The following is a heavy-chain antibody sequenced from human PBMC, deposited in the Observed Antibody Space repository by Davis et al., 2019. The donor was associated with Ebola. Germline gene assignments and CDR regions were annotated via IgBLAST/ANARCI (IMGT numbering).Heavy chain of an antibody. CDR3: ASSGYSYGFDY. Sequence: SETLSLTCAVSGGSISSGGYSWSWIRQPPGKGLEWIGYIYYSGSTYYNPSLKSRVTISVDTSKNQFSLKLSSVTAADTAVYYCASSGYSYGFDYWGQGTLVTVSS. V-gene: IGHV4-30-4*07. CDR2: IYYSGST. CDR1: GGSISSGGYS. J-gene: IGHJ4*02. D-gene: IGHD5-18*01.